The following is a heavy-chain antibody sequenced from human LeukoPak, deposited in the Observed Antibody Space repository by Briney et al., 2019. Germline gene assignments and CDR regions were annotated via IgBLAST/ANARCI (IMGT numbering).Heavy chain of an antibody. D-gene: IGHD1-1*01. J-gene: IGHJ6*02. V-gene: IGHV4-59*10. Sequence: PSETLSLTCAVYGGSLSGYYWSWIRQPAGKGLEWIGRIYTSGSTNYNPSLKSRVTMSVDTSKNQFSLKLSSVTAADTAVYYCARGGTYYYYGMDVWGQGTTVTVSS. CDR2: IYTSGST. CDR1: GGSLSGYY. CDR3: ARGGTYYYYGMDV.